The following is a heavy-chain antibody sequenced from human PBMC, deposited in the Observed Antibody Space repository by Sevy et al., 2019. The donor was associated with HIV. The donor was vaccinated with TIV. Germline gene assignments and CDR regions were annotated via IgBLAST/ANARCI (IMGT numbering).Heavy chain of an antibody. Sequence: ASVKVSCKASGGTFSSYAISWVRQAPGQGLEWMGGIIPIFGTANYAQKFQGRVTITADKSTSTAYMELGSLRSEDTAVYYCARVKAFSGGLLGWGQGTLVTVSS. CDR1: GGTFSSYA. CDR3: ARVKAFSGGLLG. D-gene: IGHD2-15*01. V-gene: IGHV1-69*06. J-gene: IGHJ4*02. CDR2: IIPIFGTA.